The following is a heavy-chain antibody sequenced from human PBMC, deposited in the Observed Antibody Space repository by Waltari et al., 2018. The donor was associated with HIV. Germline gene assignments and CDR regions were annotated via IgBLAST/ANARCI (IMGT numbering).Heavy chain of an antibody. D-gene: IGHD2-2*01. CDR1: GASFNDYY. Sequence: QAQLQQWGTGLLKPSEALSLTCAVYGASFNDYYWTWIRQLPGKGLEWMGEVVPGGNVNVFPSLRLVLSLATDASKNQFALTFTSVAATDTGVYFCARGLQMTSYASGNWLWEQMLSRYFFDVWGQGTRV. J-gene: IGHJ4*02. V-gene: IGHV4-34*01. CDR2: VVPGGNV. CDR3: ARGLQMTSYASGNWLWEQMLSRYFFDV.